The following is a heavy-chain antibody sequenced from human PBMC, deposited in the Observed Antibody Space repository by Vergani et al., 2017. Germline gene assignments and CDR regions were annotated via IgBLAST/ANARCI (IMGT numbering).Heavy chain of an antibody. CDR2: IYHTGSA. J-gene: IGHJ5*02. V-gene: IGHV4-38-2*01. CDR3: VRTVALWFGETKDGGWFDP. Sequence: QVQLLESGPGLLKPSETLSLTCSVSGYSITSGYYWGWIRQPPGRGLEWIASIYHTGSAYYNPSLKSRVTVSVDTSMNQVSLKLNSVTAAGTAAYYCVRTVALWFGETKDGGWFDPCREGTLLTVTS. D-gene: IGHD3-10*01. CDR1: GYSITSGYY.